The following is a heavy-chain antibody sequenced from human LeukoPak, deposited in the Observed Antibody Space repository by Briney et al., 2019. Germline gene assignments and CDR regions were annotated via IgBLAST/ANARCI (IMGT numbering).Heavy chain of an antibody. CDR2: INPNSGGT. V-gene: IGHV1-2*02. CDR1: GYTFTGYY. D-gene: IGHD2-15*01. CDR3: ARANISLGGWVAWYFDY. J-gene: IGHJ4*02. Sequence: KPGASVKVSCKASGYTFTGYYMHWVRQAPGQGLEWMGWINPNSGGTNYAQKFQGRVTMTRDTSISTAYMELSRLRSDDTAVYYCARANISLGGWVAWYFDYWGQGTLVTVSS.